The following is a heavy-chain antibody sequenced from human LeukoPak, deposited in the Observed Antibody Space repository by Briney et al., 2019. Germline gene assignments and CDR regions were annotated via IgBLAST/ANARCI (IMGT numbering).Heavy chain of an antibody. CDR3: ARSEGSYGSGSNRY. CDR1: GFTFSSYG. V-gene: IGHV3-20*01. CDR2: INWNGGST. D-gene: IGHD3-10*01. Sequence: PGGSLRLSCAASGFTFSSYGMSWVRQAPGKGLEWFSGINWNGGSTGYADSVKGRFTISRDNAKNSLYLQMNSLRAEDTALYHCARSEGSYGSGSNRYWGQGTLVTVSS. J-gene: IGHJ4*02.